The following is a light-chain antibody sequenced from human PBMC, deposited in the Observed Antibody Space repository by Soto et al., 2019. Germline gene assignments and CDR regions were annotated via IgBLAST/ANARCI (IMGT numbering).Light chain of an antibody. V-gene: IGKV1-5*03. Sequence: DIQMTQSPSTLSASVGDRVIITCRASQDIKEGLAWYQQRPGKAPKLLIYGASKLLTGVPSRFSGSGSGTEFTLIINGRLSDDLATYFCQHYHHYPWTFGQGTKVEV. CDR3: QHYHHYPWT. J-gene: IGKJ1*01. CDR1: QDIKEG. CDR2: GAS.